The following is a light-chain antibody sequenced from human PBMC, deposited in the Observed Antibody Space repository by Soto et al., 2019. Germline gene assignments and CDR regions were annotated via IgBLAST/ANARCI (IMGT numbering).Light chain of an antibody. CDR1: QSVLYSSKNKNY. J-gene: IGKJ3*01. CDR2: WAS. Sequence: DIVMTQSPDSLALSLGERATINCKSSQSVLYSSKNKNYLGWYQQKPGQVPKLLIYWASTRESGVPDRFSGSGSGTDFTLTISSLQAEDVAVYYCQQYYSSPFTFGPGTKVDIK. CDR3: QQYYSSPFT. V-gene: IGKV4-1*01.